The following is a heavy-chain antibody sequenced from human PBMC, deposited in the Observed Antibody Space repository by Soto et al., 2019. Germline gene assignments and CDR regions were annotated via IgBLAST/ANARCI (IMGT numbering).Heavy chain of an antibody. D-gene: IGHD5-18*01. Sequence: EVQLLESGGGLVQPGGSLRLSCAASGFTFSSYAMSWVRQAPGKGLEWVSAISGSGGSTYYADSVKGRFTISRDNYKNTLYLQMNSRRAEDTAVYYCAKLRHSYGGGFDPWGQGTLVTVSS. J-gene: IGHJ5*02. V-gene: IGHV3-23*01. CDR3: AKLRHSYGGGFDP. CDR1: GFTFSSYA. CDR2: ISGSGGST.